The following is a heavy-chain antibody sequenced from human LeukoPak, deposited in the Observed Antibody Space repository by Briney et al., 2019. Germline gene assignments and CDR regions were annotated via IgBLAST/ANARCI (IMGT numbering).Heavy chain of an antibody. CDR1: GFTVSSNY. V-gene: IGHV3-23*01. CDR2: ISGSGGST. Sequence: PGGSLRLSCAASGFTVSSNYMSWVRQAPGKGLEWVSAISGSGGSTYYADSVKGRFTISRDNSKNTLYLQMISLRAEDTAVYYCARTYYDILTGYNPYFDYWGQGTLVTVSS. CDR3: ARTYYDILTGYNPYFDY. J-gene: IGHJ4*02. D-gene: IGHD3-9*01.